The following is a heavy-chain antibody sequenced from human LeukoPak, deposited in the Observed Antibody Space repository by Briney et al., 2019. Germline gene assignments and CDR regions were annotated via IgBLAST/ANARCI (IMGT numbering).Heavy chain of an antibody. D-gene: IGHD1-26*01. CDR1: GFSFSGYW. V-gene: IGHV3-7*03. CDR2: INQDGSKK. CDR3: VKSRRVGANQRGLFDY. J-gene: IGHJ4*02. Sequence: GGSLRLSCTASGFSFSGYWMTWVRQTPGKGLEWVANINQDGSKKSYVDSVRGRFTISRDSAKNSLYLQMNSLRADDTAVYYCVKSRRVGANQRGLFDYWGQGTLVTVSP.